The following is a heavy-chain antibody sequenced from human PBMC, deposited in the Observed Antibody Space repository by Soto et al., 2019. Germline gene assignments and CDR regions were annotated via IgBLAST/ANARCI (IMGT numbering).Heavy chain of an antibody. CDR1: GGTFSTAA. Sequence: QVQVEQSGAEVKKPGSSVKVSCKASGGTFSTAAISWVRQAPGQGLEWMGGIMPIFRTADYAQKFQGRVTITADESTPTAYLELRSLRSEDTAVYYCASDKDRPQLGGNYYYIMDVWGQGTTVTVSS. CDR3: ASDKDRPQLGGNYYYIMDV. CDR2: IMPIFRTA. V-gene: IGHV1-69*12. J-gene: IGHJ6*02. D-gene: IGHD3-3*02.